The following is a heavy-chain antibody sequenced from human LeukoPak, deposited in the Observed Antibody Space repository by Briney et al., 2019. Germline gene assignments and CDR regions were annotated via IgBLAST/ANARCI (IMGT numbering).Heavy chain of an antibody. V-gene: IGHV3-23*01. J-gene: IGHJ4*02. Sequence: GSLRLSCAASGFTFSSYAMSWVRQAPGKGLEWVSAISGSGGSTYYADSVKGRFTISRDNSKNTLYLQMNSLRAEDTAVYYCAKDPYSRYYDSSGYYPPFDYWGQGTLVTVSS. D-gene: IGHD3-22*01. CDR2: ISGSGGST. CDR1: GFTFSSYA. CDR3: AKDPYSRYYDSSGYYPPFDY.